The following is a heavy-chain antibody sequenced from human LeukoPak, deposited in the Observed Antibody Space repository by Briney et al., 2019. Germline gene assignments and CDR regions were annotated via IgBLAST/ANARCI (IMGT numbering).Heavy chain of an antibody. CDR2: IIPIFGTA. V-gene: IGHV1-69*05. CDR1: GGTFSSYA. J-gene: IGHJ5*02. D-gene: IGHD1-26*01. CDR3: AREVYSGSYYSWFDP. Sequence: ASVKVSCKASGGTFSSYAISWVRQAPGQGLEWMGGIIPIFGTANYAQKFQGRVTITTDESTSTAYMELSSLRSEDTAVYYCAREVYSGSYYSWFDPWGQGTLVTVFS.